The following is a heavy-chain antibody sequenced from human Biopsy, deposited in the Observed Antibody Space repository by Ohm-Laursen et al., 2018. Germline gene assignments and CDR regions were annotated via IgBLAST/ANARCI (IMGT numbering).Heavy chain of an antibody. D-gene: IGHD3-22*01. J-gene: IGHJ6*02. CDR2: ISRSSSTI. CDR3: ARGKYKDFSTGLPRPYHYTLDF. CDR1: GFTFSTYG. V-gene: IGHV3-48*01. Sequence: SLRLSCAASGFTFSTYGMNWVRQAPGKGLEWVSHISRSSSTIYYADSVKGRFTISRDNAKNSLYLQMNSLRAEDTAVFYCARGKYKDFSTGLPRPYHYTLDFWGPGTTVTVSS.